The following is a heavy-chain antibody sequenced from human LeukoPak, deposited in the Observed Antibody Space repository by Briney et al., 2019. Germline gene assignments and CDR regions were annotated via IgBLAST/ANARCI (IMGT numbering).Heavy chain of an antibody. Sequence: PSETLSLTCTVSGVSISSSNSYWGWVRQAPGKGLEWVSAISASGGSTFYADSVKGRFTISRDISKNTLYLHLNSLRVEDTAVYYCAKDGMSMDSSWFDYWGQGTLVTVSS. J-gene: IGHJ4*02. D-gene: IGHD6-13*01. V-gene: IGHV3-23*01. CDR3: AKDGMSMDSSWFDY. CDR1: GVSISSSNSY. CDR2: ISASGGST.